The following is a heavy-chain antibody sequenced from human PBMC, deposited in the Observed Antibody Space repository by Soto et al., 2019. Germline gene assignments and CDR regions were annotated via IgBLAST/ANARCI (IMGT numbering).Heavy chain of an antibody. CDR1: GYSFSSYD. CDR3: ARGGVSRGAFDL. D-gene: IGHD3-10*01. CDR2: MNPSSGNK. Sequence: HVQLVQSGAEVRKPGASVKVSCKASGYSFSSYDINWVRQAAGQGLEWMGWMNPSSGNKAYAQKFQGRVAMTRNTSISTAYMELTSLTSEDTAAYYCARGGVSRGAFDLWGQGTVVTVT. V-gene: IGHV1-8*01. J-gene: IGHJ3*01.